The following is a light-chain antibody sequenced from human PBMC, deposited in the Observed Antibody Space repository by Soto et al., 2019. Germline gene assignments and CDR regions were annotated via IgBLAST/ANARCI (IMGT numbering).Light chain of an antibody. Sequence: QSALTQPASVSGPPGQSITISCTGTSSDVGISNYLSWYQHHPGKAPKLIIYEVSSRPSGISDRFSGSKSGNTASLTISGLQAGDEAVYYCSSFTGTTARVFGGGTKLTVL. J-gene: IGLJ3*02. CDR3: SSFTGTTARV. V-gene: IGLV2-14*01. CDR2: EVS. CDR1: SSDVGISNY.